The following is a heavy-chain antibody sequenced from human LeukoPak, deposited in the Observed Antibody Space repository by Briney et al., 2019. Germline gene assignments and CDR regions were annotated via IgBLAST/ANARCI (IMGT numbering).Heavy chain of an antibody. D-gene: IGHD2-21*01. V-gene: IGHV1-2*02. J-gene: IGHJ4*02. CDR3: AVAPVDY. Sequence: ASVKVSCKASGYTFTGYYMHWVRQAPGQGLEWMGWINPDSGGTKYAQKFQGRVTMTRDTSITTVYMELSRLTSDDTAIFYCAVAPVDYWGQGTLVTVSS. CDR2: INPDSGGT. CDR1: GYTFTGYY.